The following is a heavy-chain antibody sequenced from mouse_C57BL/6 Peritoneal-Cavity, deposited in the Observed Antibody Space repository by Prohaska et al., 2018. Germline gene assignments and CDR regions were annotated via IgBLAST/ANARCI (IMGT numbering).Heavy chain of an antibody. J-gene: IGHJ3*01. CDR2: IDPSDSYT. V-gene: IGHV1-50*01. CDR1: GYTFTSYW. Sequence: QVQLQQPGAELVKPGASVKLSCKTSGYTFTSYWMQWVKQRPGQGLEWIGEIDPSDSYTNYNQKVKGKATLTVDTSSSTAYMQLSSLTSEDSAVYYCAPRGFAYWGQGTLVTVSA. CDR3: APRGFAY.